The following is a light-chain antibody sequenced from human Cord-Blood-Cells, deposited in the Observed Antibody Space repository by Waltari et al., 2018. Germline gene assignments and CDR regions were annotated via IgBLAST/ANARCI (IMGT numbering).Light chain of an antibody. CDR3: QQSYSTPIT. V-gene: IGKV1-39*01. Sequence: IQITQSPFSLSASVGDRVTITCRASQSISSYLNWYQQKPGKAPKLLIYAASSLQIVVPSRFSGSGSGTDFTLTISSLQPEDFATYYCQQSYSTPITFGQGTRLEIK. CDR2: AAS. CDR1: QSISSY. J-gene: IGKJ5*01.